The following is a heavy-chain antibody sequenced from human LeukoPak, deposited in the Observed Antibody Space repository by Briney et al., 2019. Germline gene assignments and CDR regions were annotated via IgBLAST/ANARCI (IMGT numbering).Heavy chain of an antibody. D-gene: IGHD3-9*01. J-gene: IGHJ3*01. CDR2: IDYSGFT. Sequence: SETLSLTCNVSGGSIRTSNHYWGWIRQPPGKGLEWIGSIDYSGFTYYNPSLKSRLKISVDTPKNFFSLKLNSVTATDTAVYYCARGPTLQDLLNRRAAFDLWGQGTMVTVSS. V-gene: IGHV4-39*02. CDR1: GGSIRTSNHY. CDR3: ARGPTLQDLLNRRAAFDL.